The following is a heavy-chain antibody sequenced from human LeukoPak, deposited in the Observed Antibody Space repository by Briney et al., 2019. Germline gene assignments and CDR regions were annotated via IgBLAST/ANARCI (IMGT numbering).Heavy chain of an antibody. Sequence: PSEXLSLTCAVYGGSFSGYYWSWLRQPPGKGLEWIGEINHSGSNNYNPSLTSRVTISVDTSKNQFSLKLSSVTAADTAVYYCAGSPLRSLEWSAVYWGQGTLVTVSS. CDR2: INHSGSN. V-gene: IGHV4-34*01. CDR3: AGSPLRSLEWSAVY. CDR1: GGSFSGYY. D-gene: IGHD3-3*01. J-gene: IGHJ4*02.